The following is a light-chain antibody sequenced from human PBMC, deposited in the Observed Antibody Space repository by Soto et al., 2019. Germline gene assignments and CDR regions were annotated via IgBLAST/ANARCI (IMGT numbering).Light chain of an antibody. CDR1: QSVSSN. V-gene: IGKV3-15*01. CDR2: GAS. CDR3: QQYNNWPPWT. Sequence: EIVMTQSPATLSVSPGERATLSCRASQSVSSNLAWYQQKPGQAPRLLIYGASTRATGIPARFSGSGSGTEFTLTISGMQSEDFAVYFCQQYNNWPPWTFVHGTKMEIK. J-gene: IGKJ1*01.